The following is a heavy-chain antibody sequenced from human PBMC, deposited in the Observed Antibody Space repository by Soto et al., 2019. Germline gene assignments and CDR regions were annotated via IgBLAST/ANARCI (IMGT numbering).Heavy chain of an antibody. CDR1: GFTFSSYE. J-gene: IGHJ5*02. CDR3: ARERAQGIAAAGTLVGWFDP. Sequence: GGSLRLSCAASGFTFSSYEMNWVRQAPGKGLEWVSYISSSGSTIYYADSVKGRFTISRDNAKNSLYLQMNSLRAEDTAVYYCARERAQGIAAAGTLVGWFDPWGQGTLVTVSS. D-gene: IGHD6-13*01. CDR2: ISSSGSTI. V-gene: IGHV3-48*03.